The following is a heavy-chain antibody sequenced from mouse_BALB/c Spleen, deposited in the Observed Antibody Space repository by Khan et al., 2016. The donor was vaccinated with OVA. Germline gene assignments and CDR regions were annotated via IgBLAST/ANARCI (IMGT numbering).Heavy chain of an antibody. CDR3: ARCGAARATWYFFDY. Sequence: QVQLQQSGAELVRPGTSVKMSCKAAGYTFNNYWIGWVKQRPGHGLEWIADIYPGGGYTNYNETFKGKSTLTADTTYSTAFLLLTSLTSEASAFFYCARCGAARATWYFFDYWGQGTTLTVSA. D-gene: IGHD3-1*01. V-gene: IGHV1-63*02. CDR1: GYTFNNYW. J-gene: IGHJ2*01. CDR2: IYPGGGYT.